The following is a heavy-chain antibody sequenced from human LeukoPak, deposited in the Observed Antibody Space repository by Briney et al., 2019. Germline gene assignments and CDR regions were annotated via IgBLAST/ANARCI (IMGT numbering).Heavy chain of an antibody. CDR3: ARQSRDGSKTRGYYFDY. Sequence: PGESLKISCKGSGYSFTNYWIGWVRQMPGKGLVWMGIIYPGDSDTRYSPSFQGQVTISADKSINTAYLQWSSLKASDTAIYYCARQSRDGSKTRGYYFDYWGQGTLVTVSS. J-gene: IGHJ4*02. CDR1: GYSFTNYW. CDR2: IYPGDSDT. V-gene: IGHV5-51*01. D-gene: IGHD3-10*01.